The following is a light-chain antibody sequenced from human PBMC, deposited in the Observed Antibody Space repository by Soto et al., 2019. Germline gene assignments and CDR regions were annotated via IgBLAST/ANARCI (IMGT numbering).Light chain of an antibody. V-gene: IGKV1-39*01. CDR1: QSISSY. CDR3: QQSYSIPLT. J-gene: IGKJ4*01. Sequence: DIQMTQSPSSLSASVGDRVTITCRASQSISSYLNWYQQKPGKAPKLLIYGASSFKSCVATKCSGSGAGTDFTLTISSLQREDFATYYCQQSYSIPLTFGGGTKVETK. CDR2: GAS.